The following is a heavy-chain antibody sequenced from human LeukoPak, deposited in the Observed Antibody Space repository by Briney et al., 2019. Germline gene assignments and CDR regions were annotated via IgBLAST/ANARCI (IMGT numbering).Heavy chain of an antibody. CDR3: AKAELGVDTFFDY. CDR2: INWNGGST. V-gene: IGHV3-20*04. D-gene: IGHD3-3*01. CDR1: GFTFDDYG. Sequence: PGGSLRLSCAASGFTFDDYGMSWVRQAPGKGLEWVSGINWNGGSTGYADSVKGRFTISRDNSKNTLFLQMNSLRAEDTAFYYCAKAELGVDTFFDYWGQGTLVTVSS. J-gene: IGHJ4*02.